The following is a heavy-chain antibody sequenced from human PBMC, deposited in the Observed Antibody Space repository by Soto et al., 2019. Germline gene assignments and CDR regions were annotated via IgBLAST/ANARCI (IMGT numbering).Heavy chain of an antibody. CDR1: GRPVGMCTYD. Sequence: SVFLSCTFIHRGRPVGMCTYDRRGTPRPPGLVLEWIGSIYYSGNPYYNPSLKSRVTITVDTSKNQFSLKLSSVTAADTAVYYCTRPNRYSRDCFDPWGQGTLVTVSS. V-gene: IGHV4-39*01. CDR2: IYYSGNP. CDR3: TRPNRYSRDCFDP. J-gene: IGHJ5*02. D-gene: IGHD1-26*01.